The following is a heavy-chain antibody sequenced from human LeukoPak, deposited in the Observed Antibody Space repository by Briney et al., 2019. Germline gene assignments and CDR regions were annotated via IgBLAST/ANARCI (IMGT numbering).Heavy chain of an antibody. V-gene: IGHV4-34*01. CDR2: INHSGST. CDR3: ARGGTIAVAGRFDY. J-gene: IGHJ4*02. D-gene: IGHD6-19*01. CDR1: GGSFSGYY. Sequence: SETLSLTCAVYGGSFSGYYWSWIRQPPGKGLEGIGEINHSGSTNYNPSLKSRVTISVDTSKRYFSRKLSCVTAADMAVYYCARGGTIAVAGRFDYRGEGTLVTVSS.